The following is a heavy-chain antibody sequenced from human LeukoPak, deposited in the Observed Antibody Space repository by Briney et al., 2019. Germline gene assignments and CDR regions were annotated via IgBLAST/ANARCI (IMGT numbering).Heavy chain of an antibody. CDR3: ARDLDYPLARPWSTY. CDR1: GFTFSNYW. V-gene: IGHV3-7*03. D-gene: IGHD6-6*01. J-gene: IGHJ4*02. CDR2: IKQDGSEK. Sequence: PGGSLRLSCAVSGFTFSNYWMTWARQAPGKGLEWVASIKQDGSEKYYVDFVKGRFTVSRDNAKKSLYLQMNSLRAEDTAVYYCARDLDYPLARPWSTYWGQGTLVTVSS.